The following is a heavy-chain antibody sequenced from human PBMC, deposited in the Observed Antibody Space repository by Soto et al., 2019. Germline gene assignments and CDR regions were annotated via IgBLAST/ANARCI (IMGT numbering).Heavy chain of an antibody. V-gene: IGHV4-39*01. CDR3: ARQRITGTNWFDP. Sequence: QLQLQASGPGLVKPSETLSLTCTVSGGSISSSSYYWGWIRQPPGKGLEWIGSIYYIGSTYYNPSLKSRFTIAVDTSKNQFSLKLSSVTAADTAVYYCARQRITGTNWFDPWGQVTLVTVSS. CDR2: IYYIGST. CDR1: GGSISSSSYY. D-gene: IGHD1-7*01. J-gene: IGHJ5*02.